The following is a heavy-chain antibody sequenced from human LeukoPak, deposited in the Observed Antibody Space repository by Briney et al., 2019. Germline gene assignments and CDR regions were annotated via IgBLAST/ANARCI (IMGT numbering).Heavy chain of an antibody. V-gene: IGHV3-30*02. D-gene: IGHD3-10*01. Sequence: GGSLRLSCAASGFTFSSYGMHWVRQAPGKGLEWVAFIRYDGSNKYYADSVKGRFTISRDNSKNTLYLQMNSLRAEDTAVYYCAKIHRSFGELDYYYYMDVWGKGTTVTVSS. CDR3: AKIHRSFGELDYYYYMDV. CDR2: IRYDGSNK. CDR1: GFTFSSYG. J-gene: IGHJ6*03.